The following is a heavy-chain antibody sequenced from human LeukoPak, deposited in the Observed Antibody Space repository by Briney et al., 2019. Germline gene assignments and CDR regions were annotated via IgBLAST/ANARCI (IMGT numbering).Heavy chain of an antibody. CDR1: GFTFSNYW. Sequence: PGGSLRLSCAASGFTFSNYWMHWVRQAPGKGLVWVSRINTDGTGTSYADSVKGRFTISRDNAKNTLYLQMNSLRVEDTAVYCCARHSTSIFGVVTEDYWGQGTLVTVSS. CDR2: INTDGTGT. J-gene: IGHJ4*02. CDR3: ARHSTSIFGVVTEDY. D-gene: IGHD3-3*01. V-gene: IGHV3-74*01.